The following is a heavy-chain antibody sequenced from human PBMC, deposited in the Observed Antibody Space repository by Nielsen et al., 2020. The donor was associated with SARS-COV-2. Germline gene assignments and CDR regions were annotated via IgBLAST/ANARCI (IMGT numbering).Heavy chain of an antibody. CDR3: ARDRQYYYGSGSSRYGMDV. D-gene: IGHD3-10*01. CDR2: IYYSGST. CDR1: GGSISSYY. V-gene: IGHV4-59*01. J-gene: IGHJ6*02. Sequence: SETLSLTCTVSGGSISSYYWSWIRQPPGKGLEWIGYIYYSGSTNYNPSLKSRVTISVDTSKNQFSLKLSSVTAADTAVYYCARDRQYYYGSGSSRYGMDVWGQGTTVTVSS.